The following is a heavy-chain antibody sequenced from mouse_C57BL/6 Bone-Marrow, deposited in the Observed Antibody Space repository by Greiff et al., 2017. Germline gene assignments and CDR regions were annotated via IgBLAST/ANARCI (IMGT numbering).Heavy chain of an antibody. CDR1: GFNIKDDY. Sequence: EVQLHQSGAELVRPGASVKLSCTASGFNIKDDYMHWVKQRPEQGLEWIGWIDPENGDTEYASKFQGKATITADTSSNTAYLQLSSLTSEDTAVYYCTTPFDYYGSSYSAYWGQGTLVTVSA. V-gene: IGHV14-4*01. D-gene: IGHD1-1*01. CDR3: TTPFDYYGSSYSAY. J-gene: IGHJ3*01. CDR2: IDPENGDT.